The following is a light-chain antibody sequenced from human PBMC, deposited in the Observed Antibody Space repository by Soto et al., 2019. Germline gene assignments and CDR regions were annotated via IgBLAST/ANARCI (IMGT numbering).Light chain of an antibody. V-gene: IGLV2-14*01. Sequence: QSALTQPASVSGSPGQSITISCTRTSSDAGGYNYVSWYQQHPGKAPKLMIYDVSNRPSGVSNRFSGFKSGNTASLTISGLQAEDEADYYCSSYTSSSTLYVFGTGTKVTVL. CDR2: DVS. J-gene: IGLJ1*01. CDR1: SSDAGGYNY. CDR3: SSYTSSSTLYV.